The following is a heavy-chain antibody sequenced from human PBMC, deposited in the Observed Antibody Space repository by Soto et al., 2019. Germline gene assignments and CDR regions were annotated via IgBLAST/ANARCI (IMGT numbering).Heavy chain of an antibody. CDR2: IYPGDSDT. CDR3: ARPGSSVAGHLRDYYGMDV. J-gene: IGHJ6*02. D-gene: IGHD6-19*01. CDR1: GYSFTSCW. V-gene: IGHV5-51*01. Sequence: GESLKISCQGFGYSFTSCWIGWVRQMPGKGLEWMGMIYPGDSDTRYSPSFQGQITISADRSISTAYLPWRSLRASDTAMYYCARPGSSVAGHLRDYYGMDVWGQGTTVTVSS.